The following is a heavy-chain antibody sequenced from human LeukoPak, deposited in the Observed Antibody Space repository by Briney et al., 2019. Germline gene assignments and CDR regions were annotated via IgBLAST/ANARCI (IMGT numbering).Heavy chain of an antibody. J-gene: IGHJ6*03. V-gene: IGHV1-69*01. CDR3: ARESSSPGYYYYMDV. D-gene: IGHD6-6*01. Sequence: ASVKVSCKASGGTFSSYAISWVRQAPGQGLEWMGGIIPIFGTANYAQKFQGRVTITADESTSTAYMELSSLRSEDTAVYYCARESSSPGYYYYMDVWGKGTTVTVSS. CDR2: IIPIFGTA. CDR1: GGTFSSYA.